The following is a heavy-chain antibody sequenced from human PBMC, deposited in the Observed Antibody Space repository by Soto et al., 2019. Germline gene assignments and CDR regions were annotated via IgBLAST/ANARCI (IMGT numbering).Heavy chain of an antibody. CDR2: IIPIFDTT. CDR3: ARAGDGYPLGWFDP. D-gene: IGHD5-12*01. CDR1: GGTFSSYA. J-gene: IGHJ5*02. V-gene: IGHV1-69*01. Sequence: QVQLVQSGAEVKKPGSSVKVSCKASGGTFSSYAISWVQQAPGQGLEWMGGIIPIFDTTNYAQKFQDRVTITADESTSTAYMELSSLRFEDTAVYYCARAGDGYPLGWFDPWGQGTLVTVSS.